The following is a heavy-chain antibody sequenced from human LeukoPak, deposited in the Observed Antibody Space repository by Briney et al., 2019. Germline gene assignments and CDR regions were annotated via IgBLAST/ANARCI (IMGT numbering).Heavy chain of an antibody. CDR2: IKSKTDGGTT. CDR3: ARGRFGELSVATFDI. Sequence: PGGSLRLSCAASGFTFSNAWMSWVRQAPGKGLEWVGRIKSKTDGGTTDYAAPVKGRFTISRDNSKNTLYLQMNSLRAEDTAVYYCARGRFGELSVATFDIGGQGTMVTVS. D-gene: IGHD3-10*01. V-gene: IGHV3-15*01. J-gene: IGHJ3*02. CDR1: GFTFSNAW.